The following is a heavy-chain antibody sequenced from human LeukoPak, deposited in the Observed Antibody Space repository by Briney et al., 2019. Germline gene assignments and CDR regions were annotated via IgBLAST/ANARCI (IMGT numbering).Heavy chain of an antibody. J-gene: IGHJ4*02. Sequence: SETLSLTCAVYGGSFSGYYWSWIRQPPGKGLEWIGEVNHSGSTNYNPSLKSRVSISVDTSKNQFSLRLNSVTAADTAVYYCARGRRDDFWSGYSLYXFDYXGQGTLVTVS. CDR2: VNHSGST. CDR1: GGSFSGYY. D-gene: IGHD3-3*01. CDR3: ARGRRDDFWSGYSLYXFDY. V-gene: IGHV4-34*01.